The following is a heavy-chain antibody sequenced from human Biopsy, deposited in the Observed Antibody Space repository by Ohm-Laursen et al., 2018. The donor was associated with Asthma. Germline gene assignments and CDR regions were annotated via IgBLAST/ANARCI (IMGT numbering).Heavy chain of an antibody. CDR2: IYDSGST. D-gene: IGHD1-20*01. V-gene: IGHV4-31*03. CDR3: ARPITGTRNAFDI. Sequence: TLSLTCSVSGGSISSGGYYWNWIRQHPGKGLEWIGYIYDSGSTYYNPSLKSRLTIAVDPSKNQFSLKVTSVTAADTAVYYCARPITGTRNAFDIWGQGTMVTVSS. J-gene: IGHJ3*02. CDR1: GGSISSGGYY.